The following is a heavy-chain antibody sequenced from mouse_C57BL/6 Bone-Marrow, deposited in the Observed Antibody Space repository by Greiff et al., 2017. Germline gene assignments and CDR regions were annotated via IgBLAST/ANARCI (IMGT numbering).Heavy chain of an antibody. CDR3: ARDYDYYDY. CDR1: GYAFSSSW. J-gene: IGHJ2*01. Sequence: VKLQESGPELVKPGASVKISCKASGYAFSSSWMNWVKQRPGKGLEWIGRIYPGDGDTNYNGKFKGKATLTADKSSSTAYMQLSSLTSEDSAVYFCARDYDYYDYWGQGTTLTVSS. D-gene: IGHD2-4*01. CDR2: IYPGDGDT. V-gene: IGHV1-82*01.